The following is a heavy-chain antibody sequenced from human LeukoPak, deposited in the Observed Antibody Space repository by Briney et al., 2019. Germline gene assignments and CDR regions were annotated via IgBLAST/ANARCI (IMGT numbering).Heavy chain of an antibody. CDR1: GFTLGNYA. CDR3: AKVSVGYDFWSGYLGIDY. Sequence: AGGSLRLSCAASGFTLGNYALSWVRQAPGKGLEWVSAISGSGGSTYYADSVKGRFTISRDNSKNTLYLQMNSLRAEDTAVYYCAKVSVGYDFWSGYLGIDYWGQGTLVTVSS. V-gene: IGHV3-23*01. J-gene: IGHJ4*02. D-gene: IGHD3-3*01. CDR2: ISGSGGST.